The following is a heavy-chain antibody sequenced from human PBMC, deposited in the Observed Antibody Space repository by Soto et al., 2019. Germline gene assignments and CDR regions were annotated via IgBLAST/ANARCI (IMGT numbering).Heavy chain of an antibody. CDR1: GGSFSGYY. J-gene: IGHJ6*02. CDR2: INHSGST. CDR3: ARGGDSSGYPYSYYGMDV. D-gene: IGHD3-22*01. V-gene: IGHV4-34*01. Sequence: SETLSFTCAVYGGSFSGYYWSWIRQPPGKGLEWIGEINHSGSTNYNPSLKSRVTISGDTSKNQFSLKLSPVTTADTAVYYCARGGDSSGYPYSYYGMDVWGQGTTVTVSS.